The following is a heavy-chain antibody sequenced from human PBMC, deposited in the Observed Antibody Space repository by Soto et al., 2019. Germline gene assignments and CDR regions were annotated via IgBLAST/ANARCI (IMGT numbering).Heavy chain of an antibody. CDR3: TRVGGYSGDYPNFDY. D-gene: IGHD4-17*01. CDR1: GSTISSFY. J-gene: IGHJ4*02. CDR2: SYYRGNT. Sequence: QVQLQESGPGLVKPSDTLSLTCSVSGSTISSFYWAWIRQPPGKGLEWIGYSYYRGNTNYNPSLKSRVIISVDSSKRQVSLRLNSVTAADTAVYFCTRVGGYSGDYPNFDYWGQGALVTVSS. V-gene: IGHV4-59*07.